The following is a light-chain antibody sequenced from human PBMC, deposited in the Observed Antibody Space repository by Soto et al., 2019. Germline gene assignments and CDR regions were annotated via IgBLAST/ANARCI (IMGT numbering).Light chain of an antibody. CDR1: SSNIGSHY. V-gene: IGLV1-47*01. J-gene: IGLJ2*01. CDR2: RNS. Sequence: QLVLTQPPSASGTPGQRVTISCSGSSSNIGSHYVYWYQQLPGTAPKLLIYRNSQRPSGVPDRFSGSKSGTSASLAISGLRSEDEADYYCAAWDDSLSAVIFGGGTKPTVL. CDR3: AAWDDSLSAVI.